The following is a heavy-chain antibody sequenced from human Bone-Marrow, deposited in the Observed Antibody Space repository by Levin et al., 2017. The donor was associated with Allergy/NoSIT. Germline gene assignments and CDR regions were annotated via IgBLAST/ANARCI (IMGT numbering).Heavy chain of an antibody. Sequence: PGGSLRLSCKSSGYTFTDFWIAWVRQMPGKGLEWMGTIYPGDSDTRYSPSFQGQVTISADKSINTAYLQWGSLKASDTAMYYCARAYNSGTYRGPPGGYWGQGTQVTVPS. V-gene: IGHV5-51*01. CDR1: GYTFTDFW. CDR3: ARAYNSGTYRGPPGGY. J-gene: IGHJ4*02. D-gene: IGHD3-10*01. CDR2: IYPGDSDT.